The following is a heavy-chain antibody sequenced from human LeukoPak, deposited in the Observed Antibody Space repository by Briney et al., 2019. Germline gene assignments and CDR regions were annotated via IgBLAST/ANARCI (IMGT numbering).Heavy chain of an antibody. CDR2: INPSGGST. CDR3: AREVAAAGLFVY. Sequence: ASVKVSCKASGYTFTSYYMHWVRQAPGQGLEWMGIINPSGGSTSYAQKSQGRVTMTRDTSTSTVYMELSSLRSEDTAVYYCAREVAAAGLFVYWGQGTLVTVSS. J-gene: IGHJ4*02. V-gene: IGHV1-46*01. D-gene: IGHD6-13*01. CDR1: GYTFTSYY.